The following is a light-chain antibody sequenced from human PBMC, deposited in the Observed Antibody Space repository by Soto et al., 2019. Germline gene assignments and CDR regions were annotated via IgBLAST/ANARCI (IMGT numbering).Light chain of an antibody. V-gene: IGKV1-39*01. Sequence: DIQMTQSPSSLSASVGDRVTITCRASQSISAYLNWYQQKPGKAPKLLIYAASSLQSGVPSRFSGSGSGTDFTLTISSLQPEDIATYYCQQTHSFPLTFGPGTKVDIK. J-gene: IGKJ3*01. CDR2: AAS. CDR3: QQTHSFPLT. CDR1: QSISAY.